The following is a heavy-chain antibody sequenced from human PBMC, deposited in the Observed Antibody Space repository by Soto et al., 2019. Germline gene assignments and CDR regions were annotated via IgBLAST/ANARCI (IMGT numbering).Heavy chain of an antibody. J-gene: IGHJ4*02. CDR2: INPSGGST. CDR3: ARDGRLHLGELSFFDY. Sequence: ASVKVSFKASGYTFTSYYMHWVRQAPGQGLEWMGIINPSGGSTSYAQKFQGRVTMTRDTSTSTVYMELSSLRSEDTAVYYCARDGRLHLGELSFFDYWGQGTLVTVSS. D-gene: IGHD3-16*02. CDR1: GYTFTSYY. V-gene: IGHV1-46*03.